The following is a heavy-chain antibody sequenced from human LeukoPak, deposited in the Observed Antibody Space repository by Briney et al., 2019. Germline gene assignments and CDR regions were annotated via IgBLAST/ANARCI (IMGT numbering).Heavy chain of an antibody. J-gene: IGHJ6*03. CDR3: AKRGREPPAGKDAGYYFPFYMGG. D-gene: IGHD6-19*01. V-gene: IGHV3-23*01. CDR2: ISGSGGST. Sequence: GGSLRLSCAASGFTFSSYAMSWVRQAPGKGLEWVSAISGSGGSTYYADSVKGRFTISRDNSKNTLYLQMNSLRAEDTAVYYGAKRGREPPAGKDAGYYFPFYMGGWGNGTPVT. CDR1: GFTFSSYA.